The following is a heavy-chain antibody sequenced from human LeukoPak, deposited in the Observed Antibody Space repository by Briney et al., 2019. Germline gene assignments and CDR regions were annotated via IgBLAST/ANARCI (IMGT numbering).Heavy chain of an antibody. J-gene: IGHJ6*02. CDR3: ARGDIVVEN. CDR1: GFTFSSYT. V-gene: IGHV3-21*01. CDR2: ISSSGDYI. D-gene: IGHD2-2*01. Sequence: GGSLRLSCAASGFTFSSYTLNWVRQAPGQGLEWVSSISSSGDYIYYADSMKGRFTIYRDNAKNSLYRQMNSLRGEDTAVYYCARGDIVVENWGQGTTVTVSS.